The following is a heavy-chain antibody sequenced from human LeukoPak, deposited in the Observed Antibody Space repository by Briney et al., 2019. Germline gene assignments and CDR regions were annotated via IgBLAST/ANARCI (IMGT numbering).Heavy chain of an antibody. Sequence: PGGSLRLSCAASGFTFSSYGMHWVRQAPGKGLEWVAVISYDGSNKYYADSVKGRFTISRDNSKNTLYLQMNSLRAEDTAVYYCARDPPRVTIDYYYYGMDVWGQGTTVTVSS. CDR3: ARDPPRVTIDYYYYGMDV. J-gene: IGHJ6*02. CDR1: GFTFSSYG. CDR2: ISYDGSNK. D-gene: IGHD4-17*01. V-gene: IGHV3-30*03.